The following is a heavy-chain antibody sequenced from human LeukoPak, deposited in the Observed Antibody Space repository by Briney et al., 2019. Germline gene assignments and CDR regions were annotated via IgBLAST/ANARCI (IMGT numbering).Heavy chain of an antibody. D-gene: IGHD3-3*01. V-gene: IGHV1-46*01. CDR1: GYTFTSYY. Sequence: GASVKVSCKASGYTFTSYYMHWVRQAPGQGLEWMGIINPSGGSTSYAQKFQGRVTMTRDMSTSTVYMELSSLRSEDTAVYYCARDPNFGVVKEVAFDIWGQGTMVTVSS. CDR3: ARDPNFGVVKEVAFDI. J-gene: IGHJ3*02. CDR2: INPSGGST.